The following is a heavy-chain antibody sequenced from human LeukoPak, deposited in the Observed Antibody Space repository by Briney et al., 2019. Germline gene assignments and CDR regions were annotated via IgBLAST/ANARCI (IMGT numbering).Heavy chain of an antibody. CDR2: IYYTGST. CDR1: GGSISSSY. J-gene: IGHJ4*02. D-gene: IGHD3-16*02. Sequence: SETLSLTCTVSGGSISSSYWSWIRQPPGKGLEWIGYIYYTGSTNYNSSLKSRVTISVDTSKNQFSLKLSSVTAADTAVYYCARRASSYYFDNWSQGTLVTVSS. CDR3: ARRASSYYFDN. V-gene: IGHV4-59*08.